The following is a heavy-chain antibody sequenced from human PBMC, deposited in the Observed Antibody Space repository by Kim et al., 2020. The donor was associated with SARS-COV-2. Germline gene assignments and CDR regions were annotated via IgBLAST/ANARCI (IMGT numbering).Heavy chain of an antibody. V-gene: IGHV3-23*01. J-gene: IGHJ4*02. CDR3: AKDGAYGSGSYPDY. Sequence: ADPLKGRFTISRDNSKNTLYLQMNSLRAEDTAVYYCAKDGAYGSGSYPDYWGQGTLVTVSS. D-gene: IGHD3-10*01.